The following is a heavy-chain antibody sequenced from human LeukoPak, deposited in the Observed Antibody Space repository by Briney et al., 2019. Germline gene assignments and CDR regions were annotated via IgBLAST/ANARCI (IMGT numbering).Heavy chain of an antibody. Sequence: GESLRLSCAAAGFAFSGYWMFWVRQAPGKGLVCVSRINSDGSIITYADSVKGRFTISRDNAKNSLYLQMNSLRAEDTAVYYCARESDYGGNSNDNFDYWGQGTLVTVSS. V-gene: IGHV3-74*01. CDR2: INSDGSII. J-gene: IGHJ4*02. CDR3: ARESDYGGNSNDNFDY. D-gene: IGHD4-23*01. CDR1: GFAFSGYW.